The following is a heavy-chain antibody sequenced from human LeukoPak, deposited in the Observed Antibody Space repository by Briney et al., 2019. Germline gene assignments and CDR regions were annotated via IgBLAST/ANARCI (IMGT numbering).Heavy chain of an antibody. CDR2: IYTSGST. V-gene: IGHV4-4*07. D-gene: IGHD3-10*01. J-gene: IGHJ3*02. CDR3: ARDLVQGITMVRGVIAVRAAFDI. CDR1: GGSISSYY. Sequence: TSETLSLTCTVCGGSISSYYWSWIRQPAGKGLEWIGRIYTSGSTNYNPSLKSRVTMSVDTSKNQFSLKLSSVTAADTAVYYCARDLVQGITMVRGVIAVRAAFDIWGQGTMVTVSS.